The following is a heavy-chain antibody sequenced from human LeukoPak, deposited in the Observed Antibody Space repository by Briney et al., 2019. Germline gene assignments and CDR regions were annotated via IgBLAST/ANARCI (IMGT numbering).Heavy chain of an antibody. J-gene: IGHJ3*02. V-gene: IGHV3-21*01. Sequence: PGGSLRLSCAASGFTFSSYSMNWVRQAPGKGLEWVSSISSSSSYIYYADSVKGRFTISRDNAKNSLYLQMNSLRAEDTAVYYCAREVAVYYYDSSGAFDIWGQGTMVTVSS. D-gene: IGHD3-22*01. CDR3: AREVAVYYYDSSGAFDI. CDR2: ISSSSSYI. CDR1: GFTFSSYS.